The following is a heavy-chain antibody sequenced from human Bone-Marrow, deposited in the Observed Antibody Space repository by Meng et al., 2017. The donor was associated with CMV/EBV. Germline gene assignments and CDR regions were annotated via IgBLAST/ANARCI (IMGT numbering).Heavy chain of an antibody. J-gene: IGHJ6*02. CDR2: INPNSGGT. D-gene: IGHD7-27*01. CDR1: GYIFTDYY. Sequence: ASVKVSCKASGYIFTDYYMHWVRQAPGQGLEWMGWINPNSGGTNYAQNFQGRVTMSSDTSISTAYMELSRLRSDDTAVYYCARDLGDYHYGMDVWGQGTTVTVSS. V-gene: IGHV1-2*02. CDR3: ARDLGDYHYGMDV.